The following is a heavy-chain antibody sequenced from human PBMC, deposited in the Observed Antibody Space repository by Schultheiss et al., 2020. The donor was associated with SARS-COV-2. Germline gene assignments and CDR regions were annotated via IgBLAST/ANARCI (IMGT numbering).Heavy chain of an antibody. V-gene: IGHV4-30-4*01. J-gene: IGHJ4*01. D-gene: IGHD5-24*01. CDR3: ASVEMATITHNY. CDR2: IYSSGST. CDR1: GGSISSGDYY. Sequence: SETLSLTCTVSGGSISSGDYYWSWIRQPPGKGLEWIGYIYSSGSTYNNPSLKSRVTISVDTSKNQFSLKLSSVTAADTAVYYCASVEMATITHNYWGHGTLVTVSS.